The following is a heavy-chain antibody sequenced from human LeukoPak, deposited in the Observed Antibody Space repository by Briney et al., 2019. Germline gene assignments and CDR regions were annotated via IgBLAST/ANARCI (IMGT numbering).Heavy chain of an antibody. CDR1: GFTFSSFD. V-gene: IGHV3-13*01. CDR3: ARGPPRGKYYYMDV. Sequence: PGGSLRLSCAASGFTFSSFDMHWARQPTGQGLEWVSTIGTASDTYYPGSVEGRFTLSRDNAKNSLYLQMNSLTAGDTAVYYCARGPPRGKYYYMDVWGKGTRSPSP. D-gene: IGHD1-1*01. J-gene: IGHJ6*03. CDR2: IGTASDT.